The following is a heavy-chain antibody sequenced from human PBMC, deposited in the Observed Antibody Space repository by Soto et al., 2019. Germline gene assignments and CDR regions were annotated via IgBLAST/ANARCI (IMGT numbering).Heavy chain of an antibody. CDR2: ILHDETP. Sequence: LRLSCAASGFTFSTYAMTWVRQAPGRGLEWVSTILHDETPFYTDSVKGRFTISRDNVRGTLYLQMNGLRVEDAALYYCAKDLFPTSGQRFFFESWGQGSLVTVSS. D-gene: IGHD2-21*01. V-gene: IGHV3-23*01. CDR3: AKDLFPTSGQRFFFES. J-gene: IGHJ4*02. CDR1: GFTFSTYA.